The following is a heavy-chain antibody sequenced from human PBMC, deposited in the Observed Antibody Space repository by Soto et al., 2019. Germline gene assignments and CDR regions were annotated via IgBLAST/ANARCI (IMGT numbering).Heavy chain of an antibody. D-gene: IGHD1-7*01. Sequence: QVQLVQPGAEVKKPGSSVKVSCKASGGTFSSYAISWVRQAPGQGLEWMGGIIPIFGTANYAQKFQGRVTITADESTSTAYMELSSLRSEDTAVYYCARDDITGTTWGNSYYYYGMDVWGQGTTVTVSS. CDR2: IIPIFGTA. CDR1: GGTFSSYA. J-gene: IGHJ6*02. CDR3: ARDDITGTTWGNSYYYYGMDV. V-gene: IGHV1-69*01.